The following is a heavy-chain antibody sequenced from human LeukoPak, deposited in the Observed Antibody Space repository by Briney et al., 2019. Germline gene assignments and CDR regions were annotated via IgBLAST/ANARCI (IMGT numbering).Heavy chain of an antibody. Sequence: ASVKVSCKASGYTFTGYYMHWVRQATGQGLEWMGWMNPNSGNTGYAQKFRGRVTMTRNTSISTAYMELSSLRSEDTAVYCCARGRRVRGVIITSYGMDVWGQGTTVTVSS. CDR1: GYTFTGYY. V-gene: IGHV1-8*02. J-gene: IGHJ6*02. CDR2: MNPNSGNT. D-gene: IGHD3-10*01. CDR3: ARGRRVRGVIITSYGMDV.